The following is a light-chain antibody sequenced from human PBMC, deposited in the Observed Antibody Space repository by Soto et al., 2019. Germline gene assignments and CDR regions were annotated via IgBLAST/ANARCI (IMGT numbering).Light chain of an antibody. CDR2: DVT. Sequence: QSALTQPASVSGSPGQSITISCTGTGSDVGGYNFVSWYQQHPGKAPKLLLYDVTNRPSGVSNRFSGSRSGNTASLTISGLQAEDEADYYCSSWTSSSPVFGGGTKVTVL. CDR1: GSDVGGYNF. V-gene: IGLV2-14*01. J-gene: IGLJ2*01. CDR3: SSWTSSSPV.